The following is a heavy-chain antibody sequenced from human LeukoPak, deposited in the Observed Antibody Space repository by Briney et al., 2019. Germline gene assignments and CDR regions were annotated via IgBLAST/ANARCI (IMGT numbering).Heavy chain of an antibody. Sequence: SETLSLTCTVSGGSISSSSYYWGWIRQPPGKGLEWVGSIYYSGSTYYNPSLKSRVTISVDTSKNQFSLKLNSVTAADTAVYYCASSNYDFWSGYYRIFDYWGQGTLVTVSS. CDR3: ASSNYDFWSGYYRIFDY. D-gene: IGHD3-3*01. CDR1: GGSISSSSYY. V-gene: IGHV4-39*01. CDR2: IYYSGST. J-gene: IGHJ4*02.